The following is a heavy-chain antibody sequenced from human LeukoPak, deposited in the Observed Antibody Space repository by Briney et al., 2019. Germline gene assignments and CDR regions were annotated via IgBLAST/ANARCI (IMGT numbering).Heavy chain of an antibody. CDR1: GYIFNTYA. V-gene: IGHV1-3*04. CDR2: INTANGDT. J-gene: IGHJ3*01. D-gene: IGHD4-17*01. CDR3: VRGTNYGDYSVGDAFDV. Sequence: ASVKVSCKASGYIFNTYAIQWVRQAPGQGLEWMGWINTANGDTKYSQKFQGRVTITRDTSASTAYMDLSSLRSEDTAVFYCVRGTNYGDYSVGDAFDVWGQGTLVTVSS.